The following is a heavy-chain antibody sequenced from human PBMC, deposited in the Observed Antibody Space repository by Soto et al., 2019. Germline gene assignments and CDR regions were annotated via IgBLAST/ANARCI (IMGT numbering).Heavy chain of an antibody. V-gene: IGHV4-30-4*01. CDR3: ARTTVVTDSVPWGVDWFDP. CDR1: GGSISSGDYY. J-gene: IGHJ5*02. CDR2: IYYSGST. Sequence: QVQLQESGPGLVKPSQTLSLTCTVSGGSISSGDYYWSWIRQPPGKGLEWIGYIYYSGSTYYNPSLKSRVTISVDTSKNQFSLKLSSVTAADTAVYYCARTTVVTDSVPWGVDWFDPWGQGTLVTVSS. D-gene: IGHD4-17*01.